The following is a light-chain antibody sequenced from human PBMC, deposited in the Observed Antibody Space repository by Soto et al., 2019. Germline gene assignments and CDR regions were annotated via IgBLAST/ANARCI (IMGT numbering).Light chain of an antibody. CDR1: SSDIGGYNY. Sequence: QSALTQPASVSGSPGQSITISCTGGSSDIGGYNYVSWFQQHPGKAPNLMIYEVTNRPSGVSNRFPGSKSGSTASLTNSGLQAEDEADYYCSSYTSRNTLVFGTGTKLTV. J-gene: IGLJ1*01. CDR2: EVT. V-gene: IGLV2-14*01. CDR3: SSYTSRNTLV.